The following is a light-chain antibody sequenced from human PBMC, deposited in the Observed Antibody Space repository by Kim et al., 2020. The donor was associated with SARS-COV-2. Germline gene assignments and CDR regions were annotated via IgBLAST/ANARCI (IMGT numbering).Light chain of an antibody. J-gene: IGLJ1*01. CDR1: NVGSKN. CDR3: QVWDSSTYV. Sequence: ALGERARITCGGNNVGSKNVHWYQQKPGQAPVLVIYRASNRPSGIPERFSGSNSGNAATLTISRAQAGDEAGYYCQVWDSSTYVFGTGTKVTVL. CDR2: RAS. V-gene: IGLV3-9*01.